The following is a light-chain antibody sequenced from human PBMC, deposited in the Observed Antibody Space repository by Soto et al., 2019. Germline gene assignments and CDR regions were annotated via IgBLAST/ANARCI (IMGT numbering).Light chain of an antibody. V-gene: IGKV4-1*01. CDR3: QQYVSPPQT. Sequence: DIVMTQSPDSLAVSLGERATINCKSSQSVLYSPNNKNYLAWYQQKPGQPPKLLVYWASTRESGVPDRFSGSGSGTDFTLTISSLQAEDVSVYYCQQYVSPPQTFGQGTKVEIK. CDR1: QSVLYSPNNKNY. J-gene: IGKJ1*01. CDR2: WAS.